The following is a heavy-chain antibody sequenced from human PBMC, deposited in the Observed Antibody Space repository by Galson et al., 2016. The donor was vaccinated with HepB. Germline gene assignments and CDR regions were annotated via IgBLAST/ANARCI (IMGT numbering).Heavy chain of an antibody. CDR2: INSDGSST. J-gene: IGHJ6*02. V-gene: IGHV3-74*01. CDR1: GFPFSNYW. CDR3: ARGHDTSVEIYYYYMVV. Sequence: SLRLSCAASGFPFSNYWMHWVRQAPGKGPVWVSRINSDGSSTTYADSVKGRFAISRDNAKNTLYLQMNSLRAEDTALYYCARGHDTSVEIYYYYMVVWGQGTTVTVSS. D-gene: IGHD3-22*01.